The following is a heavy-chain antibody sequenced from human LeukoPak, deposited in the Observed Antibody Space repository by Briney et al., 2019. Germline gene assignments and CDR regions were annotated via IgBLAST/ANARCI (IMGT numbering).Heavy chain of an antibody. J-gene: IGHJ4*02. CDR2: IRYDGSNK. Sequence: GGSLRLSCAASGLTFSNYGMHRVRQAPGKGLEWVAFIRYDGSNKYYADSVKGRFTISRDTSKNTLYLQMNSLRAEDTAVYYCAKDGKRRTIFGVILRETYFDYWGQGTLVTVSS. CDR1: GLTFSNYG. V-gene: IGHV3-30*02. D-gene: IGHD3-3*01. CDR3: AKDGKRRTIFGVILRETYFDY.